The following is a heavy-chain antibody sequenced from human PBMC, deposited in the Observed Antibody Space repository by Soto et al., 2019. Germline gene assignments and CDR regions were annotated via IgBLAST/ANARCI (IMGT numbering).Heavy chain of an antibody. Sequence: ASAKISGKGPVESVSRYWRSPDHQMPGKGLEWMGIIYPGDSDTRYSPSFQGQVTISADKSISTAYLQWSSLKASDTAMYYCVRGLPPYGMDVWGQGTTVTVSS. CDR1: VESVSRYW. CDR3: VRGLPPYGMDV. CDR2: IYPGDSDT. V-gene: IGHV5-51*07. J-gene: IGHJ6*02. D-gene: IGHD5-18*01.